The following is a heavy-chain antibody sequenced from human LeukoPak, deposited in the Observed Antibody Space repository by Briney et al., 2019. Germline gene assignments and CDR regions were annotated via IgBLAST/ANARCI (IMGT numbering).Heavy chain of an antibody. CDR3: ARDGDIVVVVAVNYFDY. J-gene: IGHJ4*02. CDR1: GFTFSSYS. CDR2: ISRSSSYI. V-gene: IGHV3-21*01. D-gene: IGHD2-15*01. Sequence: GGSLRLSCAASGFTFSSYSMSWVRQAPGKGLEWVSSISRSSSYIYYADSVKGRFTISRENAKNSLYLQMNNLRAEDRAIYYCARDGDIVVVVAVNYFDYWGQGTLVTVSS.